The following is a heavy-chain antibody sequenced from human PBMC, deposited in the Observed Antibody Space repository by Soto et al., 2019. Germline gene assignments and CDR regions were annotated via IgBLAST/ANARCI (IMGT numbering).Heavy chain of an antibody. CDR1: GYTFTSYD. CDR2: MNPNSGNT. Sequence: ASVKVSCKASGYTFTSYDINWVRQATGQGLEWMGWMNPNSGNTGYAQKFQGRVTMTRNTSISTAYMELSSLRSEDTAVYYCARGYGYCTNGVCYTKPRFDPWGQGTLVTVSS. CDR3: ARGYGYCTNGVCYTKPRFDP. J-gene: IGHJ5*02. V-gene: IGHV1-8*01. D-gene: IGHD2-8*01.